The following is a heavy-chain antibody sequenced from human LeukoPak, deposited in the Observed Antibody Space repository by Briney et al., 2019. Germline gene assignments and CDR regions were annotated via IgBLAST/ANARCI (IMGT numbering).Heavy chain of an antibody. J-gene: IGHJ5*02. CDR2: IYYSGST. V-gene: IGHV4-31*03. D-gene: IGHD3-10*01. CDR3: ARDPAYYGSGSYYFPGPLFDP. Sequence: SETLSPTCTVSGGSISSGGYYWSWIRQHPGKGLEWIGYIYYSGSTYYNPSLKSRVTISVDTSKNQFSLKLSSVTAADTAVYYCARDPAYYGSGSYYFPGPLFDPWGQGTLVTVSS. CDR1: GGSISSGGYY.